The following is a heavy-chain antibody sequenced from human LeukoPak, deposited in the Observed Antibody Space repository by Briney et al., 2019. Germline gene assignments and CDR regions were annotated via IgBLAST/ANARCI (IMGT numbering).Heavy chain of an antibody. CDR1: GGSISSYY. CDR3: ARLSYYDSSIDY. J-gene: IGHJ4*02. CDR2: IYTSGST. V-gene: IGHV4-4*09. D-gene: IGHD3-22*01. Sequence: SETLSLTCTVSGGSISSYYWSWIRQPPGKGLEWIGYIYTSGSTNYNPSLKGRVTISVDTSKNQFSLKLSSVTAADTAVYYCARLSYYDSSIDYWGQGTLVTVSS.